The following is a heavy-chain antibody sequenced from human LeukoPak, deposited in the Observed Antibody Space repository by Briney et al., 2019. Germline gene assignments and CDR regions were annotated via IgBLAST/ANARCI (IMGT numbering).Heavy chain of an antibody. Sequence: PGGSLRLSCAASGFTFSSYGMHWVRQAPGKGLEWVAVISYDGSNKYYADSVKGRFTISRDNSKNTLYLQMNSLRAEDTAVYYCAKARGVVTASPTDYWGQGTPVTVSS. CDR2: ISYDGSNK. J-gene: IGHJ4*02. CDR1: GFTFSSYG. D-gene: IGHD2-21*02. CDR3: AKARGVVTASPTDY. V-gene: IGHV3-30*18.